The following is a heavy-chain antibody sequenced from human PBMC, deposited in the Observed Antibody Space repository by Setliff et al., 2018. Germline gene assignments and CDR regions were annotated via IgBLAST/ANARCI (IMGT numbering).Heavy chain of an antibody. CDR3: VRDRAAIVVGPPTAAFDI. D-gene: IGHD2-2*01. J-gene: IGHJ3*02. CDR2: ISGYNGYT. CDR1: GYTFAKYG. Sequence: VASVKVSCKAFGYTFAKYGTSWVRQAPGQGLEWMGWISGYNGYTVYAQKLQGRVTLTTDTSTGTAYMEVWSLRSDDTAQYYCVRDRAAIVVGPPTAAFDIWGQGTMVTVSS. V-gene: IGHV1-18*01.